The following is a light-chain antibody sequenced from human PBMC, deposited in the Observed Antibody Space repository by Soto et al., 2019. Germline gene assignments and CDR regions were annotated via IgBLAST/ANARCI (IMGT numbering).Light chain of an antibody. CDR3: HQYGGSPRT. Sequence: EVVLTQSPGTLSLSPGERATLSCRASQSVSSSYLAWYQHKRGQAPRLLMYGASSRATGVPDRFSGWGSGTDFTLTISRLEPEDFAVYYCHQYGGSPRTFGQGTKVDIK. V-gene: IGKV3-20*01. CDR1: QSVSSSY. J-gene: IGKJ1*01. CDR2: GAS.